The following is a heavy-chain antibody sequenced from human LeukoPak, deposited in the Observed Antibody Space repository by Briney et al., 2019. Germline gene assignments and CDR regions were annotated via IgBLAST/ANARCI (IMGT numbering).Heavy chain of an antibody. CDR2: INPSGGST. J-gene: IGHJ4*02. CDR3: ARAQGGSYLHQVGLFDY. CDR1: GYTFTSYY. Sequence: ASVKVSCKASGYTFTSYYMHWVRQAPGQGLEWMGLINPSGGSTSYAQKFQGRVTMTRDTSTSTVYMELSSLRSEDTAVYYCARAQGGSYLHQVGLFDYWGQGTLVTVSS. D-gene: IGHD1-26*01. V-gene: IGHV1-46*01.